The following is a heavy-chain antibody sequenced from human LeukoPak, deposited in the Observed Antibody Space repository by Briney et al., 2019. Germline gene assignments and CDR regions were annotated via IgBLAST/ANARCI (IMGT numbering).Heavy chain of an antibody. J-gene: IGHJ4*02. V-gene: IGHV4-39*07. CDR2: IYYSGST. Sequence: NASETLSLTCTVSGGSISSSSYYWGWIRQPPGKGLEWIGSIYYSGSTYYNPSLKSRVTISVDTSKNQFSLKLSPVTAADTAVYYCAREVGITMVRAVTYYFDYWGQGTLFTVSS. CDR3: AREVGITMVRAVTYYFDY. CDR1: GGSISSSSYY. D-gene: IGHD3-10*01.